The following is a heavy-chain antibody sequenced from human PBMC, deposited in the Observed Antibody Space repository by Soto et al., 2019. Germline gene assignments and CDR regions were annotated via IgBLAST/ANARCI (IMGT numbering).Heavy chain of an antibody. D-gene: IGHD1-26*01. Sequence: QLQLQESGSGLLKPSQTLSPTCAVSGGSVSSGGCSWGWLRQPLGKGLEWIGNIYHSGATDYNPCFESRVNISLDTSQNQFPMKLESVSAADTAVYYCAKSLLTRMRRATIPYHSVMDFWCQGNTVTVSS. CDR1: GGSVSSGGCS. CDR3: AKSLLTRMRRATIPYHSVMDF. V-gene: IGHV4-30-2*01. J-gene: IGHJ6*02. CDR2: IYHSGAT.